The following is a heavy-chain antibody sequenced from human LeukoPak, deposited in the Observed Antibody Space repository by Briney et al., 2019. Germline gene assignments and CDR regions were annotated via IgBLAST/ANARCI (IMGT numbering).Heavy chain of an antibody. D-gene: IGHD3-9*01. CDR1: GFTFSSYW. CDR3: AREGYDILTGPAPFDY. CDR2: IKQDGSEK. V-gene: IGHV3-7*01. J-gene: IGHJ4*02. Sequence: PGGSLRLSCAASGFTFSSYWMSWVRQAPGKGLEWVANIKQDGSEKYYVDSVKGRFTISRDNAKNSLYLQMNSLRAEDTAVYYCAREGYDILTGPAPFDYWGQGTLVTVSS.